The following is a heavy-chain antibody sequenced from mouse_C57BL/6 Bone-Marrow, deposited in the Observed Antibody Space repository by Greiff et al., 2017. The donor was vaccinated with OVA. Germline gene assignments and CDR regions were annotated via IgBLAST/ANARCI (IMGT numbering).Heavy chain of an antibody. J-gene: IGHJ2*01. CDR1: GSTFTSYT. V-gene: IGHV1-4*01. Sequence: SGAELARPGASVKMSCKASGSTFTSYTIHWVKQRPGQGLEWIGYIDPTNDYTNYNQKFKGKATLTADKSSSTAYMQLSSLTSEDSAVYYCTRGYYFDYWGQGTTLTVSS. CDR3: TRGYYFDY. CDR2: IDPTNDYT.